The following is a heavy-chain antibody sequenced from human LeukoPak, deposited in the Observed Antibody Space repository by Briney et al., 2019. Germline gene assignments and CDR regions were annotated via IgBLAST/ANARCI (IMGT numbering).Heavy chain of an antibody. J-gene: IGHJ4*02. D-gene: IGHD2-15*01. CDR2: IYYSGST. CDR3: ARVVVALDYYFDY. CDR1: GVSISSGGYY. Sequence: TASETLSLTCTVSGVSISSGGYYWSWIRQHPGKGLEWIGYIYYSGSTYYNPSLKSRVTISVDTSNNQFSLKLSSVTAADTAVYYCARVVVALDYYFDYWGQGTLVTVSS. V-gene: IGHV4-31*03.